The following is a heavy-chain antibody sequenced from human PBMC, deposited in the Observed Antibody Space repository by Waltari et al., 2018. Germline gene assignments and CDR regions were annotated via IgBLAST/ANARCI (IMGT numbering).Heavy chain of an antibody. CDR3: AKGIRGYSYYYYYGMDV. CDR2: MNPNSGNT. V-gene: IGHV1-8*01. CDR1: GYTFTSYD. D-gene: IGHD3-22*01. Sequence: QVQLVQSGAEVKKPGASVKVSCKASGYTFTSYDINWVRQATGQGLEWMGWMNPNSGNTGYAHKLQGRVTMTRNTSISTAYMELSSLRSEDTAVYYCAKGIRGYSYYYYYGMDVWGQGTTVTVSS. J-gene: IGHJ6*02.